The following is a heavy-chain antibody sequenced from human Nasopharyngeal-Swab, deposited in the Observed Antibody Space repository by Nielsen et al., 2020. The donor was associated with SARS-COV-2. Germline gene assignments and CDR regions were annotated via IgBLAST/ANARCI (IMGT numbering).Heavy chain of an antibody. D-gene: IGHD5-12*01. V-gene: IGHV3-30*18. Sequence: GGSLRLSCAASGFTFSSYGMPWVRQAPGKGLEWVAVISYDGSNKYYADSVKGRFTISRDNSKNTLYLQMNSLRAEDTAVYYCAKAYGGYVPFDYWGQGTLVTVSS. J-gene: IGHJ4*02. CDR1: GFTFSSYG. CDR3: AKAYGGYVPFDY. CDR2: ISYDGSNK.